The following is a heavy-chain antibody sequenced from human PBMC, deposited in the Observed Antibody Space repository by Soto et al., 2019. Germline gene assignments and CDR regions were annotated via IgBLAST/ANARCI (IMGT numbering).Heavy chain of an antibody. CDR3: ARDFAYFGMDV. CDR1: GFSINSGGF. CDR2: INHSGST. V-gene: IGHV4-34*01. Sequence: SETLSLTCAVSGFSINSGGFWGWIRQPPGKGLEWIGEINHSGSTNYNPSLKSRVTISIDTSKNQFSLKLTSVTAADTAVYFCARDFAYFGMDVWGQGTTVTVSS. J-gene: IGHJ6*02.